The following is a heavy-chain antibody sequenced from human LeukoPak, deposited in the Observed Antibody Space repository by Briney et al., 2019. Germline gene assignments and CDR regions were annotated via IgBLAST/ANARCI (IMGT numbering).Heavy chain of an antibody. CDR1: GGSIHSY. J-gene: IGHJ5*02. D-gene: IGHD3-10*01. Sequence: SETLSLTCTVSGGSIHSYWSWIRQPAGKGLEWIGRNSGSGTITYNPALQSRLTISIDTSKNQFSLKLMSVAAADTAVYYCARDSGTTGEVKFDPWGQGTLVTVSS. CDR2: NSGSGTI. V-gene: IGHV4-4*07. CDR3: ARDSGTTGEVKFDP.